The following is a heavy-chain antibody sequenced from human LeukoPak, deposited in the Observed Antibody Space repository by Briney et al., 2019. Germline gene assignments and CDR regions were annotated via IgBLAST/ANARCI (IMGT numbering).Heavy chain of an antibody. CDR3: SRYYGGNEDY. V-gene: IGHV5-51*01. J-gene: IGHJ4*02. CDR2: IYPGYSDA. Sequence: GESLKISCKISGYKLTNNWIGWVRQVPGKGLEWMGLIYPGYSDAKYSPSFQGQVTLSVDASISTAYLQLSGLRASDTAIYYCSRYYGGNEDYWGQGTLVTVSS. CDR1: GYKLTNNW. D-gene: IGHD4-23*01.